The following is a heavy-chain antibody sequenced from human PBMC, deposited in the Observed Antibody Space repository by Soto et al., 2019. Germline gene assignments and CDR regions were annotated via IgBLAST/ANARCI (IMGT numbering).Heavy chain of an antibody. CDR2: INHSGST. Sequence: PSETLSLTCAVYGGSFSDYYWSWIRQPPGKGLEWIGEINHSGSTNYNPSLRSRVTISVDTSKNQFSLKVRSVAAADTAVYFCARGDISGWYFDYWGRGTLVTVS. V-gene: IGHV4-34*01. J-gene: IGHJ4*02. D-gene: IGHD6-19*01. CDR1: GGSFSDYY. CDR3: ARGDISGWYFDY.